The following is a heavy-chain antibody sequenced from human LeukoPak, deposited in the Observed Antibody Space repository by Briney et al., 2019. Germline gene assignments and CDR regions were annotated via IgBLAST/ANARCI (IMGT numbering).Heavy chain of an antibody. V-gene: IGHV4-59*01. D-gene: IGHD4-17*01. Sequence: SETLSLTCTVSGGSISSYYWSWIRQPPGKGLEWFGYIYYSGSTNYNPSLKSRVTISVDSSKNQFFLKLSFVTAADTAVYYCARSRPDFGDYFYFDYWGQGTLVTVSS. CDR3: ARSRPDFGDYFYFDY. CDR2: IYYSGST. CDR1: GGSISSYY. J-gene: IGHJ4*02.